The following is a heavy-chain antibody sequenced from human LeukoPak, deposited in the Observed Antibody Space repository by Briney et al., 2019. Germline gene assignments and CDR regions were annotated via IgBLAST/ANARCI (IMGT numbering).Heavy chain of an antibody. J-gene: IGHJ3*02. CDR2: IYYSGST. CDR3: ARGVGGYYDSSGYYCVEAFDI. V-gene: IGHV4-59*12. CDR1: GGSISSYY. D-gene: IGHD3-22*01. Sequence: PSETLSLTCTVSGGSISSYYWSWLRQPPGKGLEWIGYIYYSGSTNYNPSLKSRVTISVDTSKNQFSLKLSSVTAADTAVYYCARGVGGYYDSSGYYCVEAFDIWGQGTMVTVSS.